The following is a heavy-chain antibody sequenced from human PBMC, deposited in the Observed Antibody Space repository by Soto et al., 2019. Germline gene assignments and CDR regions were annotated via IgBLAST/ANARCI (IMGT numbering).Heavy chain of an antibody. V-gene: IGHV3-53*01. CDR2: IYSGGST. J-gene: IGHJ6*02. D-gene: IGHD6-6*01. CDR1: GFTVSSNY. Sequence: GGFLRLSCAASGFTVSSNYMSWVRQAPGKGLEWVSVIYSGGSTYYADSVKGRFTISRDNSKNTLYLQMNSPRAEDTAVYYCARVSSEYSRSHYYYYGMDVWGQGTTVPVSS. CDR3: ARVSSEYSRSHYYYYGMDV.